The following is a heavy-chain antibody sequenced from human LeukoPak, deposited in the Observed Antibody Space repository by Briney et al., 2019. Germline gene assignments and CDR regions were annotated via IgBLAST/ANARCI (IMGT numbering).Heavy chain of an antibody. V-gene: IGHV3-23*01. CDR3: AKDARRSSGWYFFDH. CDR2: ISDSGGTT. Sequence: PGGSLRLSCVASGFSFSNLAMGWVRQAPGKGLEWVSVISDSGGTTYYADSVKGRFTISRDNSSNTLYLRMNSLRVEDTAVYYCAKDARRSSGWYFFDHWGQGTLVTVSS. D-gene: IGHD6-19*01. CDR1: GFSFSNLA. J-gene: IGHJ4*02.